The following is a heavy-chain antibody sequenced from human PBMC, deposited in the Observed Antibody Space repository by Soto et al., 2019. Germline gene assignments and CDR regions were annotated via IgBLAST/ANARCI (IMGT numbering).Heavy chain of an antibody. V-gene: IGHV1-8*01. D-gene: IGHD2-2*01. Sequence: QVQLVQSGAEVKKPGASVKVSCKASGYTFTSYDINWVRQATGQGLEWMGWMNPNSGNTGYAQKFQGRVTMTRNTSISTAYMELSSLRSEDTAVYYCATRYCSSTSCYRTRLYYSYMDVWGKGTTVTVSS. J-gene: IGHJ6*03. CDR2: MNPNSGNT. CDR1: GYTFTSYD. CDR3: ATRYCSSTSCYRTRLYYSYMDV.